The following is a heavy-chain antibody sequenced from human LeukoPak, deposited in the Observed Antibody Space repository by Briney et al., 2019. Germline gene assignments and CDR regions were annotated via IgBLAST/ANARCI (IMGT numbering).Heavy chain of an antibody. Sequence: QSGGSLRLSCAASGFTFSRYWMHWVRQVPGKGLVWVSRINSGGTTTNYADSVKGRFTISRDSAKNTLYLQMNSLRAEDTAVYYCGRETYTYDTSGPDHWGQGTLLTVSS. D-gene: IGHD3-22*01. J-gene: IGHJ4*02. CDR2: INSGGTTT. CDR1: GFTFSRYW. V-gene: IGHV3-74*01. CDR3: GRETYTYDTSGPDH.